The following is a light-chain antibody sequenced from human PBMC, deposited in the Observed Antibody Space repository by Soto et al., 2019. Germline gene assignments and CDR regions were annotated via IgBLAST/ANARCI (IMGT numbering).Light chain of an antibody. CDR2: HAS. CDR3: HQNNRDA. CDR1: QSISSW. J-gene: IGKJ1*01. Sequence: DIQMTQSPSTLSGSVGDRVTITCRASQSISSWLAWYQQKPGTAPKVLIYHASTLQSGVPSRFSGSGSGTEFTITSMSLEDVDFATYYRHQNNRDAFGQGTKVDIK. V-gene: IGKV1-5*01.